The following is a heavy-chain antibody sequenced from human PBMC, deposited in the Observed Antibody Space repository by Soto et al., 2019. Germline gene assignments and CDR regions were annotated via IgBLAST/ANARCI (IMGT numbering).Heavy chain of an antibody. V-gene: IGHV3-30-3*01. CDR1: GFTFSSYA. Sequence: QVQLVESGGGVVQPGRSLRLSCAASGFTFSSYAMHWVRQAPGKGLEWVAVISYDGSNKYYADSVKGRFTISRDNSKNTLYLQMNSLRAEDTAVYYCARDVRGPMDVWGQGTTVTVSS. J-gene: IGHJ6*02. CDR2: ISYDGSNK. CDR3: ARDVRGPMDV. D-gene: IGHD3-10*02.